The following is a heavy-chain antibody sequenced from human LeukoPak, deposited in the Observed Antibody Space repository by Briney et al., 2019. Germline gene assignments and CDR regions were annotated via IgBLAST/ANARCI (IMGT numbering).Heavy chain of an antibody. CDR3: AKDLRLSGLYFDY. CDR2: IRYDGSNK. J-gene: IGHJ4*02. V-gene: IGHV3-30*02. CDR1: GFTFSSYS. D-gene: IGHD5-12*01. Sequence: PGGSLRLSCAASGFTFSSYSMNWVRQAPGKGLEWVAFIRYDGSNKYYADSVKGRFTISRDNSKNTLYLQMNSLRAEDTAVYYCAKDLRLSGLYFDYWGQGTLVTVSS.